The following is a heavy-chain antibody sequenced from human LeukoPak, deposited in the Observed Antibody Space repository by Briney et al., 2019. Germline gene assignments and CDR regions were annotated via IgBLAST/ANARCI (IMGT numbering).Heavy chain of an antibody. Sequence: GGSLRLSCSVSGFTFSSSWMNWVRQAPGKGLEWVANINQDGSEKSYVDSVKGRFTISRDNAKNSLHLQMNRLRAEDTAVYYCARDRNYCSGGICYDLFDYWGPGALVTVSS. V-gene: IGHV3-7*04. J-gene: IGHJ4*02. D-gene: IGHD2-15*01. CDR1: GFTFSSSW. CDR3: ARDRNYCSGGICYDLFDY. CDR2: INQDGSEK.